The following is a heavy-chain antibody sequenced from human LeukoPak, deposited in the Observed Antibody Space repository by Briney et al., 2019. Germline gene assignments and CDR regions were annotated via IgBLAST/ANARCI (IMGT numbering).Heavy chain of an antibody. Sequence: SETLSLTCAVYGESFSGYYWTWIRQPPGKGLEWIGEITHSGSTNYTPSLKSRVTISVDTSKNQFSLKLSSVTAADTAVYYCARVMTYYFGEGSYGHLSVPGTIDYWGQGTLVIVSS. J-gene: IGHJ4*02. V-gene: IGHV4-34*01. CDR2: ITHSGST. CDR1: GESFSGYY. CDR3: ARVMTYYFGEGSYGHLSVPGTIDY. D-gene: IGHD3-10*01.